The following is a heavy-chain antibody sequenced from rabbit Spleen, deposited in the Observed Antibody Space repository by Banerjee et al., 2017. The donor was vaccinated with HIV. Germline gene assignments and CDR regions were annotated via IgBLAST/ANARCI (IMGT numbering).Heavy chain of an antibody. CDR2: VHSGLIDST. CDR3: ARDLASVVGWNFNL. J-gene: IGHJ4*01. Sequence: QSLEESGGGLVKPGASLTLICTASGFSFSSSYDICWVRQAPGKGLEWIACVHSGLIDSTYYANWARGRFTISKTSSTTVTLQMTSLTDADTGTYFCARDLASVVGWNFNLWGPGTLVTVS. V-gene: IGHV1S40*01. D-gene: IGHD3-1*01. CDR1: GFSFSSSYD.